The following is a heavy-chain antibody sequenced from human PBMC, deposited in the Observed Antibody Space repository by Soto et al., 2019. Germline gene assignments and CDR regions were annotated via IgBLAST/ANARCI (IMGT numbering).Heavy chain of an antibody. CDR3: ARAPPPMELWLEDYFDY. CDR2: INHSGST. V-gene: IGHV4-34*01. CDR1: GGSFSGYY. J-gene: IGHJ4*02. Sequence: QVQLQQWGAGLLKPSETLSLTCAVYGGSFSGYYWSWIRQPPGKGLEWIGEINHSGSTNYNPSLKSRVTISVDTSKNQFSLKLSSVTAADTAVYYCARAPPPMELWLEDYFDYWGQGTLVTVSS. D-gene: IGHD5-18*01.